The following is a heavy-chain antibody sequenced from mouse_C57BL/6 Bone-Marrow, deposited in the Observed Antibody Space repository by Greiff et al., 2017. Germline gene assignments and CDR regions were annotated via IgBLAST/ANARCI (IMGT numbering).Heavy chain of an antibody. D-gene: IGHD1-1*01. CDR2: SRNKANDYTT. CDR1: GFTFSDFY. V-gene: IGHV7-1*01. J-gene: IGHJ4*01. CDR3: ARDADYYGDAMDY. Sequence: EVKLVESGGGLVQSGRSLRLSCATSGFTFSDFYMEWVRQAPGKGLEWIAASRNKANDYTTEYSASVKGRFIVSRDTSQSILYLQMNALRAEDTAIYYCARDADYYGDAMDYWGQGTSVTVSS.